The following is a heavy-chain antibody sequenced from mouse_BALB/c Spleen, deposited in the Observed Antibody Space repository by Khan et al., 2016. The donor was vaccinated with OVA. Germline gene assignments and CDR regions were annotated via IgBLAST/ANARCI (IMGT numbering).Heavy chain of an antibody. J-gene: IGHJ2*01. V-gene: IGHV14-1*02. Sequence: VQLQQSGAELVRPGALVKLSCKGSGFNIKDYYMQWVKQRPEQGLEWIGWIDPENGNSIYDPKFQGKASITADTSSNTAYLQLSSLTSEDTAVYYCARSILPYFDYWGQGTTLTVSS. CDR1: GFNIKDYY. CDR2: IDPENGNS. D-gene: IGHD2-3*01. CDR3: ARSILPYFDY.